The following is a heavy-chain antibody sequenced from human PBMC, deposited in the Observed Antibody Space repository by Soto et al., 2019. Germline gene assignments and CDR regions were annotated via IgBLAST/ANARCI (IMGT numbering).Heavy chain of an antibody. CDR3: ARGGRTSAGSFDF. D-gene: IGHD6-19*01. CDR2: IYYSGST. V-gene: IGHV4-59*01. J-gene: IGHJ4*02. Sequence: TLSLTCTVSGGSISSYYWSWIRQPPGKGLEWIGYIYYSGSTNYNPSLKSRVTISLDTSKNQFSLKLNSVTAADTAVYYCARGGRTSAGSFDFWGQGTLDTVSS. CDR1: GGSISSYY.